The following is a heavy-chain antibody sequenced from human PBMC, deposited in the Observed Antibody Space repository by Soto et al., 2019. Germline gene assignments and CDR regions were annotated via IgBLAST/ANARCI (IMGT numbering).Heavy chain of an antibody. CDR3: ASAVGSVGIIAAQGWFDP. Sequence: SVKVSCKASGGTFSGYAISWVRQAPGQGLEWMGGIIPIFGTANYAQKFQGRVAITADESTSTAYMELSSLRSEDTAVYYCASAVGSVGIIAAQGWFDPWGQGTLVTVSS. D-gene: IGHD6-13*01. CDR2: IIPIFGTA. V-gene: IGHV1-69*13. J-gene: IGHJ5*02. CDR1: GGTFSGYA.